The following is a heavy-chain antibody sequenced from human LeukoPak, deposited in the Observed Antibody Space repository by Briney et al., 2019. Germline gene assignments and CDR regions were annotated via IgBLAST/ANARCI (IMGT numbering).Heavy chain of an antibody. CDR1: GGTFSSYA. J-gene: IGHJ3*02. CDR2: INPSGGST. CDR3: AREGYSSSPELGAFDI. D-gene: IGHD6-13*01. Sequence: ASVKVSCKASGGTFSSYAISWVRQAPGQGLEWMGIINPSGGSTSYAQKFQGRVTMTRDTSTSTVYMELSSLRSEDTAVYYCAREGYSSSPELGAFDIWGQGTMVTVSS. V-gene: IGHV1-46*01.